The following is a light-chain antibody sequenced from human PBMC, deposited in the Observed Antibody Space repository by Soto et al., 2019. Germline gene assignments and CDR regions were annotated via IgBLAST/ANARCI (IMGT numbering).Light chain of an antibody. V-gene: IGKV3-15*01. J-gene: IGKJ1*01. Sequence: EIIMTQSPAILSVSPGERATLSCRASQSISGNLAWYQHKPGQAPRLLIYGASTRATGIPARFSGSGSGTEFTLTISSLQSEDFTVYYCQQYNNWPRTFGQGTKVDIK. CDR1: QSISGN. CDR3: QQYNNWPRT. CDR2: GAS.